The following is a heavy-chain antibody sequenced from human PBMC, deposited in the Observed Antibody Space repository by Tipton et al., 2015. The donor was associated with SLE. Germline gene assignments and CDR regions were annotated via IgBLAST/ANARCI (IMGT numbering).Heavy chain of an antibody. D-gene: IGHD5-12*01. CDR2: IYYSGTT. CDR1: GGSISSSSYY. CDR3: AIGGDSGYDL. V-gene: IGHV4-39*07. J-gene: IGHJ6*02. Sequence: TLSLTCIVSGGSISSSSYYWGWVRQPPGKGLDWIGTIYYSGTTYYNPSLKSRVTISVDTSKIQFSLKLSSVTAADTAVYYCAIGGDSGYDLWGQGSTVIVSS.